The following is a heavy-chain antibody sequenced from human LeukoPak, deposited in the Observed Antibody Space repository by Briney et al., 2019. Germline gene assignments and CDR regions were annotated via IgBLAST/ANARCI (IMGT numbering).Heavy chain of an antibody. V-gene: IGHV3-23*01. CDR3: ARPADLDY. J-gene: IGHJ4*02. CDR2: ISGSGGST. CDR1: GFTFSSYA. Sequence: GGSLRLSCAASGFTFSSYAMSWVRQAPGKGLEWVSAISGSGGSTYYADSVKGRFTISRDNSNNTLYLQMESLKTEDTAVYYCARPADLDYWGQGTLVTVSS.